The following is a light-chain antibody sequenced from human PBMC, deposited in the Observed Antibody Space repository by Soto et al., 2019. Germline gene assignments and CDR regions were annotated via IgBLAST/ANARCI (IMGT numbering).Light chain of an antibody. CDR3: SSYTTNITPVV. V-gene: IGLV2-14*01. Sequence: QSVLTLPASVSGSPGQSITISCTGTSGDIGGYNYVSWYQQHPRKAPKLLISEVTNRPSGVSNRFSGSKSGNTASLTISGLQAEDEADYYCSSYTTNITPVVFGGGTKLTVL. CDR1: SGDIGGYNY. J-gene: IGLJ2*01. CDR2: EVT.